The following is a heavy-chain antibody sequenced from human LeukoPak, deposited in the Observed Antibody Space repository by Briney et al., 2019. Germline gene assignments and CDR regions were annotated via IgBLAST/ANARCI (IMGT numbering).Heavy chain of an antibody. V-gene: IGHV5-51*01. D-gene: IGHD3-22*01. CDR2: IYPGDSDT. CDR1: AFSFTSYW. Sequence: GESLKISCKGSAFSFTSYWIAWVRQMPGKGLEWMGLIYPGDSDTRYSPSFQGQVTISADKSISTAYLQWSSLKASDTAMYYCARLSLPYDSSGASFDYWGQGTLVTVSS. J-gene: IGHJ4*02. CDR3: ARLSLPYDSSGASFDY.